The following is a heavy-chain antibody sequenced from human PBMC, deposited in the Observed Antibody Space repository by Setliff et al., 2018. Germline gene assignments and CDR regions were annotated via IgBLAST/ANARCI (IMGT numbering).Heavy chain of an antibody. Sequence: ATVKVSRKASVSTFRSYAMKWVRQAPGQGLEWMGWINTNTGNPTYAQGFTGRFVFSLDTSVSTTYLQISSLKAEDTAVYYCAKPTTVTTTNYYYYMDAWGKGTTVTVSS. CDR1: VSTFRSYA. J-gene: IGHJ6*03. CDR3: AKPTTVTTTNYYYYMDA. CDR2: INTNTGNP. V-gene: IGHV7-4-1*02. D-gene: IGHD4-4*01.